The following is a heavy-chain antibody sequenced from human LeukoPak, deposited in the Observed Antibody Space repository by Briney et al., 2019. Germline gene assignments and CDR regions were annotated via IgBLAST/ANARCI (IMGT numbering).Heavy chain of an antibody. CDR2: ISTSSSTI. CDR1: GFTFSSYS. D-gene: IGHD3-10*01. CDR3: ARDYITPFDY. V-gene: IGHV3-48*01. Sequence: PGGSLRLSCVVSGFTFSSYSMNWVRQAPGKGLEWVSYISTSSSTIYYADSVKGRFTISRDNAKNSLYLQMNSMRAEDTAVYYCARDYITPFDYWGQGTLVTVSS. J-gene: IGHJ4*02.